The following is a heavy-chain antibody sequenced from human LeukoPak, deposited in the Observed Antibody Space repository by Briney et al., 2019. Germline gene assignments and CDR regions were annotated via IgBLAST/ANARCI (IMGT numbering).Heavy chain of an antibody. J-gene: IGHJ4*02. CDR1: GGSISSGSYY. CDR2: IYTSGST. Sequence: SETLSLTCTVSGGSISSGSYYWSWIRQPAGKGLEWIGRIYTSGSTNYNPSLKSRVTISVDTSKNQFSLKLSSVTAADTAVYYCAAGRQWLVYDYWGQGTLVTVSS. CDR3: AAGRQWLVYDY. D-gene: IGHD6-19*01. V-gene: IGHV4-61*02.